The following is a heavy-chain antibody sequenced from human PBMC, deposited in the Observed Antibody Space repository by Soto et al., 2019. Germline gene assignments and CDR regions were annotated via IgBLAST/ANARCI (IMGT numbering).Heavy chain of an antibody. Sequence: QVQLVESGGGVVQPGRSLRLSCAASGFTFSAYGMHWVRQAPGKGLVWVAVISYDGSKKYYADSVKGRFTISRDNSRNTQYLQMNSLRAEDTAVYYWAKDRTAKAYSGGWYGGGDYGGQGSLVIVSS. CDR1: GFTFSAYG. CDR3: AKDRTAKAYSGGWYGGGDY. V-gene: IGHV3-30*18. J-gene: IGHJ4*02. CDR2: ISYDGSKK. D-gene: IGHD1-26*01.